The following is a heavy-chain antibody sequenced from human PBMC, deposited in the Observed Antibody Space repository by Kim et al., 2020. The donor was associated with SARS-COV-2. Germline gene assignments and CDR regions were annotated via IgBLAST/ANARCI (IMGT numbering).Heavy chain of an antibody. J-gene: IGHJ6*02. V-gene: IGHV3-23*01. Sequence: STYYADSVKGRFAISRDNSKNTLYLQMNSLRAEDTATYYCETADYYHGMDVWGQGTTVTVS. CDR2: ST. CDR3: ETADYYHGMDV.